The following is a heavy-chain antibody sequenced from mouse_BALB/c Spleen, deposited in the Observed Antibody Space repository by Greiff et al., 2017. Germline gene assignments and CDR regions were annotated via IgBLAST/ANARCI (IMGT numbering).Heavy chain of an antibody. CDR3: ARQGGLTGTYFDY. J-gene: IGHJ2*01. D-gene: IGHD4-1*01. Sequence: EVQVVESGGGLVKLGGSLKLSCAASGFTFSSYYMSWVRQTPEKRLELVAAINSNGGSTYYPDTVKGRFTISRDNAKNTLYLQMSSLKSEDTALYYCARQGGLTGTYFDYWGQGTTLTVSS. CDR2: INSNGGST. CDR1: GFTFSSYY. V-gene: IGHV5-6-2*01.